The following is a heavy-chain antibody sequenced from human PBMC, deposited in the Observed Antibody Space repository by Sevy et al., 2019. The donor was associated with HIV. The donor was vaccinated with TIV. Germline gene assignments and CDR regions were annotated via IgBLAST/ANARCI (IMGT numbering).Heavy chain of an antibody. CDR3: ARVSWYSSGWLWFDN. Sequence: SETLSRTCTVSGGSISSSSYYWGWIRQPPGKGLEWIGTIYHSGSTYYNPSLKSRVTISVDTSKDQFSLKFTSVTAAETSLYYCARVSWYSSGWLWFDNWGQGTLVTVSS. CDR1: GGSISSSSYY. V-gene: IGHV4-39*01. CDR2: IYHSGST. J-gene: IGHJ5*02. D-gene: IGHD6-25*01.